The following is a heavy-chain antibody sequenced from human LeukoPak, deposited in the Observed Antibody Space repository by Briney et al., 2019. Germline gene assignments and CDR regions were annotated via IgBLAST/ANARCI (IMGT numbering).Heavy chain of an antibody. CDR1: GFTFSSYS. Sequence: GGSLRLSCAASGFTFSSYSMSWVRQAPGKGLEWVSSISGSGGRIDYADSVKGRFTISRDNSKNTLSLQMNSLTAEDTAVYYCARGADYYGSGSYPRVPWGQGTLVTVSS. V-gene: IGHV3-23*01. D-gene: IGHD3-10*01. CDR3: ARGADYYGSGSYPRVP. J-gene: IGHJ4*02. CDR2: ISGSGGRI.